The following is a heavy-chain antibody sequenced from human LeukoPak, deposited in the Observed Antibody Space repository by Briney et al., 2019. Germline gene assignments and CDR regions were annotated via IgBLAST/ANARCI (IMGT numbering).Heavy chain of an antibody. V-gene: IGHV1-46*01. D-gene: IGHD2-8*02. CDR3: AREESGGYFDF. J-gene: IGHJ4*02. CDR2: INPSGTNT. Sequence: ASLKVSCKASGYTFTSYYMHWVRHAPGQGLEWMGLINPSGTNTKYARKFRGSDTMTRDTTTSTVYMDLRSLRSEDTAMYFCAREESGGYFDFWGQGTLVTVSS. CDR1: GYTFTSYY.